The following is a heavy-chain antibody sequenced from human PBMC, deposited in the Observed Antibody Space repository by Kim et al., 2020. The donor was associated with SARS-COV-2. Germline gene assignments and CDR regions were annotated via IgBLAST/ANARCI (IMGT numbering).Heavy chain of an antibody. CDR2: ISRSGSAI. Sequence: LSLTCAVSGLTFSTTDMHWVRQAPGKGLEWIAYISRSGSAIVYADSMKGRFTISRDEAKNSIFLQMNSLRDEDTAVYYCARDRTAFDYWGQGTLVTVSS. CDR3: ARDRTAFDY. V-gene: IGHV3-48*03. CDR1: GLTFSTTD. J-gene: IGHJ4*02. D-gene: IGHD1-1*01.